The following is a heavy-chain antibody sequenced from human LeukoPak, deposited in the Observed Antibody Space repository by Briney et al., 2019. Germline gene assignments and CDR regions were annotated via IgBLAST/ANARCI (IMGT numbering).Heavy chain of an antibody. CDR2: IRYDGSNK. V-gene: IGHV3-30*02. D-gene: IGHD3-22*01. J-gene: IGHJ4*02. CDR3: AKDHNYDSSFDY. Sequence: PRGSLKLSCAASGFTFSSYGMHWVRQAPGKGLEWVAFIRYDGSNKYYADSVKGRFTIPRDNSKNTLYLQMNSLRAEDTAVYYCAKDHNYDSSFDYWGQGTLVTVSS. CDR1: GFTFSSYG.